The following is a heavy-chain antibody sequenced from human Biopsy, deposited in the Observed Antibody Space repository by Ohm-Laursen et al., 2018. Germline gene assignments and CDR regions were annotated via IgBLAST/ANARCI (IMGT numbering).Heavy chain of an antibody. D-gene: IGHD4-23*01. Sequence: ASVKASCKASGYTFTTYYIHWVRQAPGKGLEWMGIIAPRGSDATYAQKFQGRLIMTTDTSTATVYMQLGNLTSEDTAVYFCARDRIELEATPNNADYYYFGMDVWGQGTTVTVS. V-gene: IGHV1-46*01. CDR2: IAPRGSDA. J-gene: IGHJ6*02. CDR3: ARDRIELEATPNNADYYYFGMDV. CDR1: GYTFTTYY.